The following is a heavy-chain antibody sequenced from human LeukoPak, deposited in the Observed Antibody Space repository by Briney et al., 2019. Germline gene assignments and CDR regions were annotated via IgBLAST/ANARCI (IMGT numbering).Heavy chain of an antibody. D-gene: IGHD3-10*01. V-gene: IGHV3-23*01. CDR2: ISGSGGST. Sequence: PGGSLRLSCAASGFTFSSYAMSWARQAPGKGLEWVSAISGSGGSTYYADSVKGRFTISRDNSKNTLYLQMNSLRAEDTAVYHCAKVNMVRGVIIPSDFDYWGQGTLVTVSS. CDR3: AKVNMVRGVIIPSDFDY. J-gene: IGHJ4*02. CDR1: GFTFSSYA.